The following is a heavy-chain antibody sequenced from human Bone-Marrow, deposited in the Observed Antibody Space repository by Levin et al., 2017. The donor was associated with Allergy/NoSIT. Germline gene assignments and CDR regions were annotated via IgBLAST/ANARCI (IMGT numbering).Heavy chain of an antibody. Sequence: GGSLRLSCAGSGFTFRKYAMSWVRQAPGKGLEWVSTISGSGYSTYYADSVKGRFTISRDNSKNTLSLQMNSLRADEDTAVYYCAKDQHTSERFSPDDAFDVWGQGTMVSVSS. D-gene: IGHD3-22*01. CDR1: GFTFRKYA. V-gene: IGHV3-23*01. J-gene: IGHJ3*01. CDR2: ISGSGYST. CDR3: AKDQHTSERFSPDDAFDV.